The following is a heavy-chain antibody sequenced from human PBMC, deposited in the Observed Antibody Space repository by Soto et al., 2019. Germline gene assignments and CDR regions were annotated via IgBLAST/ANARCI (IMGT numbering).Heavy chain of an antibody. Sequence: ASVKVSCKASGYTFTSYDIYWVRQATGQGXEWMGWMNPNTGNSAYAQKFQGRVTVTSDTSINTVHMELNSLRSEDTAVYYCARRAETNGWNGFGADKYHFDFWGQGTLVTVSS. D-gene: IGHD1-1*01. J-gene: IGHJ4*02. CDR3: ARRAETNGWNGFGADKYHFDF. V-gene: IGHV1-8*01. CDR1: GYTFTSYD. CDR2: MNPNTGNS.